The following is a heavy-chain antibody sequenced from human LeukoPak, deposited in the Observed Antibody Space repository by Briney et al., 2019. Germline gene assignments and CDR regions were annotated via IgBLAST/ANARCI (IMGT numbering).Heavy chain of an antibody. CDR2: IYSGGST. J-gene: IGHJ4*02. CDR1: GFTVSNNY. CDR3: SKARGAGAMIVVL. D-gene: IGHD3-22*01. V-gene: IGHV3-53*01. Sequence: GGSLRLSCAASGFTVSNNYMRWVRQAPGKGLEWVSLIYSGGSTHYADSVKGRFAISRDNSKHTLYLQMNSLRAEDAAVYYCSKARGAGAMIVVLGGQGTLVTVSS.